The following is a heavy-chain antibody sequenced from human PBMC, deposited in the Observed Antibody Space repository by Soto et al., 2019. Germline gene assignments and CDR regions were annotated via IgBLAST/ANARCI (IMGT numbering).Heavy chain of an antibody. V-gene: IGHV1-8*01. CDR2: MNPNSGNT. CDR3: ARGDKYCSSTSCYYYYYYMDV. D-gene: IGHD2-2*01. J-gene: IGHJ6*03. Sequence: ASVKVSCKASGYTFTSYDINWVRQATGQGLEWMGWMNPNSGNTGYAQKFQGRVTMTRNTSISKAYMGLSSLRSEDTAVYYCARGDKYCSSTSCYYYYYYMDVWGKGTTVTVSS. CDR1: GYTFTSYD.